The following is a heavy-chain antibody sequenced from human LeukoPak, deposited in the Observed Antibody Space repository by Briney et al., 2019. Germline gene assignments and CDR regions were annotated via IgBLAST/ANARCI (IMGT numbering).Heavy chain of an antibody. CDR1: GFTFDDYA. J-gene: IGHJ4*02. CDR3: AKGLYSSSSSNYFDY. D-gene: IGHD6-6*01. CDR2: ISWNSGSI. Sequence: PGRSLRLSCAASGFTFDDYAMHWVRQAPGKGLEWVSGISWNSGSIGYADSVKGRFTISRDNAKNSLYLQMNSLRAEDTALYYCAKGLYSSSSSNYFDYWGQGTLVTVSS. V-gene: IGHV3-9*01.